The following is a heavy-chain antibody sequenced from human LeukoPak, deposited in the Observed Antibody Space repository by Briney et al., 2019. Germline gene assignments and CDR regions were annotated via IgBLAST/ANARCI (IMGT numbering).Heavy chain of an antibody. J-gene: IGHJ5*01. CDR2: INHSGST. D-gene: IGHD3-22*01. CDR1: GGSFSSSY. CDR3: ARGRGRGVLITTSRRSFWFDS. V-gene: IGHV4-34*01. Sequence: SETLSLTCAVYGGSFSSSYWSWIRQPPGKGLEWIGEINHSGSTTYKPSLESRVTISVDTSKNQFSLKLSSVTAADTAVYYCARGRGRGVLITTSRRSFWFDSWGQGTLVTVSS.